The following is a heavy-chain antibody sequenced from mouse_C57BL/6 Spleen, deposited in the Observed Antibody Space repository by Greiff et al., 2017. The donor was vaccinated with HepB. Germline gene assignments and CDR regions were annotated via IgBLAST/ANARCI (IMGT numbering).Heavy chain of an antibody. D-gene: IGHD1-1*01. CDR3: ARHGDYYGRGAMDY. CDR2: IWSDGST. CDR1: GFSLTSYG. Sequence: VKLVESGPGLVAPSQSLSITCTVSGFSLTSYGVHWVRQPPGKGLEWLVVIWSDGSTTYNSALKSRLSISKDNSKSQVFLKMNSLQTDDTAMYYCARHGDYYGRGAMDYWGQGTSVTVSS. V-gene: IGHV2-6-1*01. J-gene: IGHJ4*01.